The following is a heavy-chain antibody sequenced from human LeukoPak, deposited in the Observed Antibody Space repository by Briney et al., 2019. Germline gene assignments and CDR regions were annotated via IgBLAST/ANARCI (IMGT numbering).Heavy chain of an antibody. D-gene: IGHD5-12*01. CDR1: GFTFDDYA. CDR3: AIRVGNSGWGFDY. Sequence: GGSLRLSCAASGFTFDDYAMHWVRQAPGKGLEWVSGISWSSGTIDYADSVKGRFTISRDNAKNSLYLQMNSLRAEDTALYYCAIRVGNSGWGFDYWGQGTLVTVSS. J-gene: IGHJ4*02. CDR2: ISWSSGTI. V-gene: IGHV3-9*01.